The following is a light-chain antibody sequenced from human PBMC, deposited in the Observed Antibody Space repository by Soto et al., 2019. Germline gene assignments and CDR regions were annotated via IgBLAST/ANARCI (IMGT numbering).Light chain of an antibody. J-gene: IGKJ4*01. CDR2: WAS. CDR3: QQYYSTPPT. CDR1: QSVLYSSNNNNY. Sequence: DIVMTQSPDSLAVSLGERATINCKSSQSVLYSSNNNNYLAWYQQKPGQPPKLLIYWASTRESGVPDRFNGSRFGTSFTLTIRRLPAESGAVYYCQQYYSTPPTFGGGTKVEIK. V-gene: IGKV4-1*01.